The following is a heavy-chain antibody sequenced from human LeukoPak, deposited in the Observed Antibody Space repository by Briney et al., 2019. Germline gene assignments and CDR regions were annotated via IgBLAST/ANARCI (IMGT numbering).Heavy chain of an antibody. D-gene: IGHD3-9*01. CDR3: ASDILTGSPSLDY. Sequence: GRSLRLSCAASGFTFSSYAMHWVRQAPGKGLEWVAVISYDGSNKYYADSVKGRFTISRDNSKNTLYLQMNSLRAEDTAVYYCASDILTGSPSLDYWGQGTLVTVSS. J-gene: IGHJ4*02. V-gene: IGHV3-30-3*01. CDR1: GFTFSSYA. CDR2: ISYDGSNK.